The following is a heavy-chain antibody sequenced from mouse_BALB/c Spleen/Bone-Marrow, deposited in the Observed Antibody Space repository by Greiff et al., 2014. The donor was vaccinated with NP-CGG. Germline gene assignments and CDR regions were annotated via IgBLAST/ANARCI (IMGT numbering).Heavy chain of an antibody. CDR1: GFNIKDTY. V-gene: IGHV14-3*02. CDR2: IDPANGNT. D-gene: IGHD2-14*01. CDR3: ASYRYAWYFDV. Sequence: VQLQQPGAELVKPGASVKLSCTASGFNIKDTYMHWVKQRPEQGLEWIRRIDPANGNTKYDPKFQGKATITADTSSNTAYLQLSSLTSEDTAVYYCASYRYAWYFDVWGAGTTVTVSS. J-gene: IGHJ1*01.